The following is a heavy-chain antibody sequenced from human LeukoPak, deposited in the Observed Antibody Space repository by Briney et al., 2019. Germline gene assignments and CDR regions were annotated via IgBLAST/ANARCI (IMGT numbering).Heavy chain of an antibody. V-gene: IGHV1-3*01. CDR3: ARDSGAPYNWFDL. D-gene: IGHD3-10*01. CDR2: ISAANGNT. J-gene: IGHJ5*02. Sequence: GASVKVSCKASGYIFSNYIMHWVRQAPGQSLEWMGWISAANGNTRYSQKFQGRVTISSDPSVSTVYVGVSGLSSGDTAVYYCARDSGAPYNWFDLWGQGTLVTVSS. CDR1: GYIFSNYI.